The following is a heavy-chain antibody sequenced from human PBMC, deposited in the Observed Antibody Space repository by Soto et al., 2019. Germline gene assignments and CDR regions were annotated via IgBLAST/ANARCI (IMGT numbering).Heavy chain of an antibody. CDR3: ARDRSGYSYYGMDV. D-gene: IGHD3-22*01. V-gene: IGHV3-48*02. Sequence: PGGSLRLSCAASGFTFSSYSMNWVRQAPGKGLEWVSYISSSSSTIYYADSVKGRFTISRDNAKNSLYLQMNSLRDEDTAVYYCARDRSGYSYYGMDVWGQGTTVTVSS. CDR2: ISSSSSTI. J-gene: IGHJ6*02. CDR1: GFTFSSYS.